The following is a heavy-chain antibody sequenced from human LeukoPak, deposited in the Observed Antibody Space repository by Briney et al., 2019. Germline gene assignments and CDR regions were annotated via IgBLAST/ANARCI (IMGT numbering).Heavy chain of an antibody. J-gene: IGHJ4*02. CDR2: IYYSGST. CDR1: GGSISSYY. CDR3: ARRGAYCGGDRCFGVLDY. D-gene: IGHD2-21*02. Sequence: SETLSLTCTVSGGSISSYYWSWIRQPPGKGLGWIGYIYYSGSTNYNPSLKSRVTISVDTSKNQFSLKLSSVTAADTAVYYCARRGAYCGGDRCFGVLDYWGQGTLVTVSS. V-gene: IGHV4-59*08.